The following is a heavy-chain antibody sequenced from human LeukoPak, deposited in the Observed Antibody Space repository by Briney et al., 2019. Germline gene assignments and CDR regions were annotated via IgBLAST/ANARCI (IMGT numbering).Heavy chain of an antibody. V-gene: IGHV3-7*01. J-gene: IGHJ4*02. D-gene: IGHD2-15*01. Sequence: PGGSLRLSCAASGFTFTNYWMSWVRQAPGKGLEWVASIRQGGSETYYVDSVKGRFTISRDNAKNSLYLQMNSLRAEDTAMYFCARDGGYCGAGSCYDYWGQGTLVTVSS. CDR3: ARDGGYCGAGSCYDY. CDR1: GFTFTNYW. CDR2: IRQGGSET.